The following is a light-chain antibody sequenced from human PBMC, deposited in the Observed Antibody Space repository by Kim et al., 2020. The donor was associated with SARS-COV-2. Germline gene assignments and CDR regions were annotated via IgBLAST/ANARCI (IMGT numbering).Light chain of an antibody. CDR1: QHINYY. CDR3: QKYNSSPLT. J-gene: IGKJ4*01. V-gene: IGKV1-27*01. Sequence: ASVGDRVTLTCRSSQHINYYLAWYQQKPGKGPQLLIYGASSLQAGVPARFRGSGSGTEFTLTINSLQTEDVATYYCQKYNSSPLTFGGGTKVDIK. CDR2: GAS.